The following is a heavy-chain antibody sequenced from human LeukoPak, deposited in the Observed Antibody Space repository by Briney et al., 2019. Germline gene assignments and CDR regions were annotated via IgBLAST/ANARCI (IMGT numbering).Heavy chain of an antibody. V-gene: IGHV3-21*01. CDR2: ITSSSTYI. CDR3: VRDKGAVAGSAIFDY. Sequence: PGGSLGLSCAASGFTFRTYSMNWVRQAPGKGLEWVSAITSSSTYIFYADSVKGRFTISRDNAKDSLALQMNSLRAEDTAVYYCVRDKGAVAGSAIFDYWGQGSLVIVSS. D-gene: IGHD6-19*01. CDR1: GFTFRTYS. J-gene: IGHJ4*02.